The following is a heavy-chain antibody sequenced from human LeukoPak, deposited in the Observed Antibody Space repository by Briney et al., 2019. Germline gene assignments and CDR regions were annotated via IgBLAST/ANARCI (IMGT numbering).Heavy chain of an antibody. CDR3: ARDNWNYGSSMDV. D-gene: IGHD1-7*01. CDR2: IYYSGST. CDR1: GGSISSYY. Sequence: SETLSLTCTVSGGSISSYYWSWIRQPPGKGLEWIGYIYYSGSTNYNPSLESRVTISVDTSKNQFSLKLSSVTAADTAVYYCARDNWNYGSSMDVWGQGTTVTVSS. J-gene: IGHJ6*02. V-gene: IGHV4-59*01.